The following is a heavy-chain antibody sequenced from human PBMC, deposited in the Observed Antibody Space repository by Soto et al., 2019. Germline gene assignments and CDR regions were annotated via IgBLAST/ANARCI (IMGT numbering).Heavy chain of an antibody. V-gene: IGHV3-21*01. CDR1: GFTFSSYS. CDR3: ARRDPGAYFQN. J-gene: IGHJ1*01. D-gene: IGHD1-26*01. Sequence: GGSLRLSCAASGFTFSSYSMNWVRQAPGKGLEWVSSISSSSSYIYSADSVKGRFTISRDNAKNSLYLQMNSLRAEDTAIYYCARRDPGAYFQNWGPGTLVTV. CDR2: ISSSSSYI.